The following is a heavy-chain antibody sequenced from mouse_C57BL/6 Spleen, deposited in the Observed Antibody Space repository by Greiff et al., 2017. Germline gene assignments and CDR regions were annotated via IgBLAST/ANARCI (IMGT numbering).Heavy chain of an antibody. V-gene: IGHV7-3*01. CDR1: GFTFTDYY. D-gene: IGHD1-1*01. CDR2: IRNKANGYTT. J-gene: IGHJ4*01. CDR3: ARSTVVDLYYAMDY. Sequence: EVRLVESGGGLVQPGGSLSCSCAASGFTFTDYYMSWVRQPPGKALEWLGFIRNKANGYTTEYSASVKGRFTISRDNSQSILYLQMNALRAEDSATYCCARSTVVDLYYAMDYWGRGTSVTVSS.